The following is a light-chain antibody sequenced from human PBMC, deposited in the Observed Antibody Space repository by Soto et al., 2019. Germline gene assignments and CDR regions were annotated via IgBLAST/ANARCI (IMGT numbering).Light chain of an antibody. CDR2: TAS. V-gene: IGKV3-20*01. CDR3: QQYGSSSYA. J-gene: IGKJ2*01. Sequence: EIVLTQSPGTLSLSPGERATLSCRASQSISSSYLAWYQHKPGQAPRLLTYTASSKATGIPDRFSGSGSGTDFTLIISRLEPEDFAVDYFQQYGSSSYAVGQGTQLEIK. CDR1: QSISSSY.